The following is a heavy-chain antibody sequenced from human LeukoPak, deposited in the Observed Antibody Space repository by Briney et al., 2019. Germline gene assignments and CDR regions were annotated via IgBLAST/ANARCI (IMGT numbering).Heavy chain of an antibody. D-gene: IGHD4-11*01. CDR3: ARNAGYSNSDY. CDR1: GYTFTSYD. V-gene: IGHV1-8*03. J-gene: IGHJ4*02. Sequence: ASVKVSCKASGYTFTSYDINWVRQATGQGLEWMGWMNPNSGNTCYAQKFQGRITITRNTSISTAYMELSSLRSEDTAVHYCARNAGYSNSDYGGQGNLVTVSS. CDR2: MNPNSGNT.